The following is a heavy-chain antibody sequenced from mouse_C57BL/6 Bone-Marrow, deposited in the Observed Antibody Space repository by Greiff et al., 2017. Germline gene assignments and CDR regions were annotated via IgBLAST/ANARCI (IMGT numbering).Heavy chain of an antibody. CDR3: ARSGLLFAY. D-gene: IGHD3-3*01. Sequence: LQESGAELARPGASVKLSCKASGYTFTSYGISWVKQRPGQGLEWIGEIYPRSGNTYYNEKFKGKATLTADKSSSTADMELRSLTSEDSAVYFCARSGLLFAYWGQGTLVTVSA. J-gene: IGHJ3*01. V-gene: IGHV1-81*01. CDR1: GYTFTSYG. CDR2: IYPRSGNT.